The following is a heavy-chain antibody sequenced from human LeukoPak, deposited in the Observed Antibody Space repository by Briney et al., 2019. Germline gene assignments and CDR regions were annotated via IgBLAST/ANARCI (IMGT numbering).Heavy chain of an antibody. D-gene: IGHD1-26*01. CDR1: GFTISSYA. J-gene: IGHJ3*02. CDR2: ISYDGSNK. V-gene: IGHV3-30-3*01. CDR3: ARENSGSYWPGAFDI. Sequence: GGSLRLSCAASGFTISSYAMHWVRQAPGKGLEWVAVISYDGSNKYYADSVKGRFTISRDNSKNTLYLQMNSLRAEDTAVYYCARENSGSYWPGAFDIWGQGTMVTVSS.